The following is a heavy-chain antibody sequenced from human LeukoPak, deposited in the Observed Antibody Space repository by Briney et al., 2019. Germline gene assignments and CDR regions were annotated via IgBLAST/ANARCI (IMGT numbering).Heavy chain of an antibody. J-gene: IGHJ3*02. D-gene: IGHD2-8*01. CDR1: GFTVSSNY. CDR3: ARRYCTNGVCYHDRGAFDI. Sequence: GGSLRLSCAASGFTVSSNYMSWVRQAPGRGLEWVSVIYSGGSTYYADSVKGRFTISRDNSKNTLYLQMNSLRAEDTAVYYCARRYCTNGVCYHDRGAFDIGGQGTIVTVSS. V-gene: IGHV3-66*04. CDR2: IYSGGST.